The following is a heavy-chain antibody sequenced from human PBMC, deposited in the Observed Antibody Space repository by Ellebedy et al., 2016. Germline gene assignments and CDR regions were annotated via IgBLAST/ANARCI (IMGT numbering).Heavy chain of an antibody. CDR1: GFPFEDYT. CDR3: ARSPMWAGAIDI. CDR2: TSWNSGNI. D-gene: IGHD1-26*01. V-gene: IGHV3-9*01. Sequence: SLKISXTASGFPFEDYTMHWVRQAPGKGLEWVSGTSWNSGNIDYADSVKGRFTISRDNARKSLYLQMNSLTVEDTAFYYCARSPMWAGAIDIWGQGTMVTVSS. J-gene: IGHJ3*02.